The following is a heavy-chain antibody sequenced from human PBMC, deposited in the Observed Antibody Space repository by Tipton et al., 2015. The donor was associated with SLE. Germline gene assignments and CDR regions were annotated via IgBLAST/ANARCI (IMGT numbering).Heavy chain of an antibody. V-gene: IGHV4-61*02. D-gene: IGHD6-19*01. Sequence: TLSLTCTVSGGSISSGSHYWSWIRQPAGKGLEWIGRIYTSGSTNYNPSLNSRVTISVDTSKNQFSRKLSSVTAADTAVYYCARDPVAGRGIDYWGQGTLVTVSS. CDR3: ARDPVAGRGIDY. CDR2: IYTSGST. CDR1: GGSISSGSHY. J-gene: IGHJ4*02.